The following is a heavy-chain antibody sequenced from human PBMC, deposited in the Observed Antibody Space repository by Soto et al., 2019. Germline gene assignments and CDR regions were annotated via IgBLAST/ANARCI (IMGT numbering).Heavy chain of an antibody. CDR2: INHSGST. Sequence: PSETLSLTCAVSGGSFSGYSWTWIRQPPGTGLEWIGEINHSGSTNYNPSLKSRVTISVDTSKNQFSLKLTSVTAADTALYYCARDKITGLFDYWGQGTLVTVS. CDR3: ARDKITGLFDY. D-gene: IGHD2-8*02. CDR1: GGSFSGYS. V-gene: IGHV4-34*01. J-gene: IGHJ4*02.